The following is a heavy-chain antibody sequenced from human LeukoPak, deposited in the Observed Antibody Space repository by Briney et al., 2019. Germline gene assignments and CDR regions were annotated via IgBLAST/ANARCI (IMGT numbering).Heavy chain of an antibody. V-gene: IGHV1-69*05. CDR2: IIPIFGTA. Sequence: GASVKVSCKASGGTFSSYAISWVRQAPGQGLEWMGGIIPIFGTANYAQKFQGRVTITTDESTSTAYMELSSLRSEGTAVYYCARIYCGGDCYGEDAFDIWGQGTMVTVSS. J-gene: IGHJ3*02. CDR1: GGTFSSYA. D-gene: IGHD2-21*02. CDR3: ARIYCGGDCYGEDAFDI.